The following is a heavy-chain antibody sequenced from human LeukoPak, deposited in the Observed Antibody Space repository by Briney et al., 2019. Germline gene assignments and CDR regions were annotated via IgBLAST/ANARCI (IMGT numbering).Heavy chain of an antibody. J-gene: IGHJ4*02. Sequence: GGSLRLSCVASGFTFSTYAMSWVRQAPGKGLEWVGRIKSRTDGGTTDYAAPVKGRFTISRDDSKNTLSLQMNSLKTEDTAVYYCTTTTMIREHEDYWGQGTLVTVSS. CDR1: GFTFSTYA. D-gene: IGHD3-10*01. CDR3: TTTTMIREHEDY. V-gene: IGHV3-15*01. CDR2: IKSRTDGGTT.